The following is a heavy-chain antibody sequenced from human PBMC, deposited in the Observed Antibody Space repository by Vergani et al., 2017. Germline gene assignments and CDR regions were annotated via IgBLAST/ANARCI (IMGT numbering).Heavy chain of an antibody. CDR3: TTAHSSGWYGGAFDI. CDR2: ISGSGGST. CDR1: GFTFSSYA. D-gene: IGHD6-19*01. V-gene: IGHV3-23*01. J-gene: IGHJ3*02. Sequence: EVQLLESGGGLVQPGGSLRLSCAASGFTFSSYAMSWVRQAPGKGLEWVSAISGSGGSTYYADSVKGRFTISRDNSKNTLYLQMNSLRAEDTAVYYCTTAHSSGWYGGAFDIWGQGTMVTVSS.